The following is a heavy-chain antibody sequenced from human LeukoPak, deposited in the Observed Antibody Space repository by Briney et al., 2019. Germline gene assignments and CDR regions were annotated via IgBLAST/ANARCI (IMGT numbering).Heavy chain of an antibody. J-gene: IGHJ2*01. D-gene: IGHD3-9*01. CDR1: GYTFTSYD. V-gene: IGHV1-8*01. Sequence: ASVTVSCKASGYTFTSYDINWVRQAPGQGGEGMGWMNPNSGKTGYEQKLQGRGTITRKNTIRTAYMELRSLRAEATAVYYCVRAWYFDCLPRLRWYFDLWGRGTLVTVSS. CDR2: MNPNSGKT. CDR3: VRAWYFDCLPRLRWYFDL.